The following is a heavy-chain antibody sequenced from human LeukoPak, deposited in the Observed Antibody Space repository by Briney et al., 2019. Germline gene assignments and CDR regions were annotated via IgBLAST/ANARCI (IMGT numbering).Heavy chain of an antibody. Sequence: PWGSLRLSCAASGFTFSSYSMNWVRQAPGKGLEWVSSISSSSSYIYYADSVKGRFTISRDNAKNSLYLQMNSLRAEDTAVYYCASNVITFGGVIAHDAFDIWGQGTMVTVSS. CDR1: GFTFSSYS. CDR3: ASNVITFGGVIAHDAFDI. V-gene: IGHV3-21*01. D-gene: IGHD3-16*02. CDR2: ISSSSSYI. J-gene: IGHJ3*02.